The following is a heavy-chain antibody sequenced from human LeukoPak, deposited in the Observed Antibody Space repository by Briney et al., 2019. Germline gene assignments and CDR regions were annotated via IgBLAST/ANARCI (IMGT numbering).Heavy chain of an antibody. Sequence: GGSLRLSCAASGFTFDDYGMSWVRQAPGKGLEWVSGINWNGGSTGYADSVKGRFTISRDNAKNSLYLQMNSLRAEDTALYHCARESSSSGWYWFDPWGQGTLVTVSS. D-gene: IGHD6-19*01. V-gene: IGHV3-20*01. J-gene: IGHJ5*02. CDR3: ARESSSSGWYWFDP. CDR1: GFTFDDYG. CDR2: INWNGGST.